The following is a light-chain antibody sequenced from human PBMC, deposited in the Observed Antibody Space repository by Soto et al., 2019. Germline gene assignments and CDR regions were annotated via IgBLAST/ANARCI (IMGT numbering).Light chain of an antibody. Sequence: EIVLTQSPCTLSLSPGERATLSCRASQSVSSSYLAWYQQKPGQAPRLLIYGASSRATGIPDRFSGSGSGTDFTLTISRLEPEDFAVYYCQQRQSWPRTFGQGTKVDIK. V-gene: IGKV3-20*01. CDR1: QSVSSSY. CDR3: QQRQSWPRT. CDR2: GAS. J-gene: IGKJ1*01.